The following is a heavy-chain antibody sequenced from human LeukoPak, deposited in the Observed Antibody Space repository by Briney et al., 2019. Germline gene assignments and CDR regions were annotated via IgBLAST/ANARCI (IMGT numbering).Heavy chain of an antibody. J-gene: IGHJ4*02. Sequence: GGSLRLSCAASGITFSNAWMTWVRQAPGKGLEWVSSITSSGTTIYYGDSVKGRFTISRDNAKNSLYLQMDSLRAEDTAVYYCARGDTNRGNFDSWGQGTLVTVSS. CDR2: ITSSGTTI. V-gene: IGHV3-48*04. D-gene: IGHD1-14*01. CDR1: GITFSNAW. CDR3: ARGDTNRGNFDS.